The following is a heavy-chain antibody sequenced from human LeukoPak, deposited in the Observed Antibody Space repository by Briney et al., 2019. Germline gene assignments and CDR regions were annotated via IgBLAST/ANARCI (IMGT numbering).Heavy chain of an antibody. CDR3: ARHQIVGATRSPFDY. J-gene: IGHJ4*02. D-gene: IGHD1-26*01. Sequence: GESLKISFKGSGYSFTTYWIGWVRQMPGKGLEWMGIIYPGDSDTRYSPSFQGQVTISADKSISTAYLQWSSLKASDTAMYYCARHQIVGATRSPFDYWGQGTLVTVSS. CDR1: GYSFTTYW. V-gene: IGHV5-51*01. CDR2: IYPGDSDT.